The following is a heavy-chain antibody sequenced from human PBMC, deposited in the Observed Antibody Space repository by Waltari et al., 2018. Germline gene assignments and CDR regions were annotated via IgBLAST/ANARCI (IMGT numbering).Heavy chain of an antibody. CDR2: LYPRDSDT. CDR3: ARLLKAAREPEAYYYYGMDV. D-gene: IGHD6-6*01. Sequence: EVQLVQSGAEVKKPGESLKISCKGSGYSFTSYWIGWVRQMPGKGLEWMGILYPRDSDTRYSRSFQVHVTIAADKAISTADLQWSSLKASDTAMYYCARLLKAAREPEAYYYYGMDVWGQGTTVTVSS. V-gene: IGHV5-51*01. CDR1: GYSFTSYW. J-gene: IGHJ6*02.